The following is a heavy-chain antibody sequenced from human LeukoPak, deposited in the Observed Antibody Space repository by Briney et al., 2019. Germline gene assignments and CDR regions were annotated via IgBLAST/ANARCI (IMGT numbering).Heavy chain of an antibody. D-gene: IGHD6-19*01. V-gene: IGHV3-33*01. J-gene: IGHJ6*02. CDR1: GFTFSSYG. Sequence: GSLRLSCAASGFTFSSYGMHWVRQAPGKGLEWVAVIWYDGSNKYYADSVKGRFTISRDNSKNTLYLQMNSLRAEDTAVYYCARDSGYYYYNGMDVWGQGTTVTVSS. CDR2: IWYDGSNK. CDR3: ARDSGYYYYNGMDV.